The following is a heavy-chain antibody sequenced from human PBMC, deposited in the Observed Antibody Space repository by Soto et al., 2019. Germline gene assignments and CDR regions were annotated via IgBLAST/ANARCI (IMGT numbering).Heavy chain of an antibody. J-gene: IGHJ4*02. Sequence: LRHSCAVAGFSGCSNYMSCVSKAPGKGLEWVSVIYSGGSTYYADSVKGRFTISRDNSKNTVDLEMNSLRVEDTALYFCVKDHCGGDCHSDPYFDNWGQGTLVTVSS. CDR2: IYSGGST. D-gene: IGHD2-21*02. CDR3: VKDHCGGDCHSDPYFDN. V-gene: IGHV3-53*01. CDR1: GFSGCSNY.